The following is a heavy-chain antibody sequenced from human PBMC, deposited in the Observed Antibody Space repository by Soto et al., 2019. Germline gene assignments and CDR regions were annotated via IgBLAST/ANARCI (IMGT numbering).Heavy chain of an antibody. CDR2: ISAYNGNT. Sequence: GASVKVSCKASGYTFTSYGISWVRQAPGQGLEWMGWISAYNGNTNYAQKLQGRVTMTTDTSTSTAYMELRSLRSDDTAVYYCIYCSGGSCNDWFDPWGQGTLVTVSS. J-gene: IGHJ5*02. CDR3: IYCSGGSCNDWFDP. V-gene: IGHV1-18*01. CDR1: GYTFTSYG. D-gene: IGHD2-15*01.